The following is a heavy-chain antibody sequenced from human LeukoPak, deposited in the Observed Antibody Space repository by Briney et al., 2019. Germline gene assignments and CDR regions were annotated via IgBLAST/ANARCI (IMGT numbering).Heavy chain of an antibody. CDR3: ARLGVLEAFDY. CDR2: INHNTGGT. Sequence: ASVKVSCKASGYTFTGYYMHWVRQAPGQGLEWMGWINHNTGGTNYAQKFQGRGTMTRDTSISTAYMELSSPRSDDTAVYYCARLGVLEAFDYWGQGNLVTVSS. CDR1: GYTFTGYY. V-gene: IGHV1-2*02. D-gene: IGHD3-16*01. J-gene: IGHJ4*02.